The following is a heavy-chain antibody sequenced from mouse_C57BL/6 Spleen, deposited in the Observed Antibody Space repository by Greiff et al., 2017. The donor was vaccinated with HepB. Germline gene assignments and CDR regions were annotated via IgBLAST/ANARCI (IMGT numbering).Heavy chain of an antibody. Sequence: VHLVESGPGLVAPSQSLSITCTVSGFSLTSYGVDWVRQSPGKGLEWLGVIWGVGSTNYNSALKSRLSISKDNSKSQVFLKMNSLQTDDTAMYYCASDWSFGFAYWGQGTLVTVSA. V-gene: IGHV2-6*01. J-gene: IGHJ3*01. CDR2: IWGVGST. CDR3: ASDWSFGFAY. CDR1: GFSLTSYG.